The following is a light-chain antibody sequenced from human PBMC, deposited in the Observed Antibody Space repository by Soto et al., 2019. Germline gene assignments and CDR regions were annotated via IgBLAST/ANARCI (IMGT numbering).Light chain of an antibody. CDR3: QQSYSTPWT. CDR2: AAS. J-gene: IGKJ1*01. CDR1: QSISSY. Sequence: DIHMTQSPSTLSASVGDRVTITCRASQSISSYLNWYQQKPGKAPKLLIYAASSLQSGVPSRFSGSGSGTDFTLTISSLQPEDFATYYCQQSYSTPWTFGQGCNVDI. V-gene: IGKV1-39*01.